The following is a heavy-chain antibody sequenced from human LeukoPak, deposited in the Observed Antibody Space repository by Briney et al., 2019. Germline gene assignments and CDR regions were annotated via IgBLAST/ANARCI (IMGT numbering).Heavy chain of an antibody. Sequence: SVKVSCKASGGTFSSYAISWVRQAPGQGLEWMGRMIPILGIANYAQKFQGRVTITADKSTSTAYMELSSLRSEDTAVYYCARDRGPNVGYYYYYGMDVWGQGTTVTVSS. V-gene: IGHV1-69*04. CDR3: ARDRGPNVGYYYYYGMDV. J-gene: IGHJ6*02. D-gene: IGHD1-26*01. CDR2: MIPILGIA. CDR1: GGTFSSYA.